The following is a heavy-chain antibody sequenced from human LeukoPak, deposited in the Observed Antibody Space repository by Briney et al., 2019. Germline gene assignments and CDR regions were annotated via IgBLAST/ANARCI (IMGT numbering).Heavy chain of an antibody. J-gene: IGHJ5*02. D-gene: IGHD6-13*01. Sequence: PSETLSLTCTVSGGSISSYYWSWIRRPAGKGLEWIGRIYTSGSTNYNPSLKSRVTMSVDTSKNQFSLKLSSVTAADTAVYYCARVGGSSWYPAGWFDPWGQGTLVTVSS. CDR1: GGSISSYY. V-gene: IGHV4-4*07. CDR3: ARVGGSSWYPAGWFDP. CDR2: IYTSGST.